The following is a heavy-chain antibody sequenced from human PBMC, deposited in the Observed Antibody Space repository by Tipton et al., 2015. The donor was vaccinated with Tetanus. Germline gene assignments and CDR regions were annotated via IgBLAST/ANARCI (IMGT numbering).Heavy chain of an antibody. Sequence: LRLSCAVSGGAMNSGGQYWSWIRQFPGQGLEWIGYIHHDGTTFYNPSLRSRTTISMDQSNNQFSLKLTSVTAADTALYYCARVINTRGAENLFDVWGQGTLVTVSS. J-gene: IGHJ5*02. CDR3: ARVINTRGAENLFDV. CDR1: GGAMNSGGQY. D-gene: IGHD2-8*02. CDR2: IHHDGTT. V-gene: IGHV4-31*11.